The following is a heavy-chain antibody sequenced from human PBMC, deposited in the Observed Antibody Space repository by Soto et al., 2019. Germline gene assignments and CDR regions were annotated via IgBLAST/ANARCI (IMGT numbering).Heavy chain of an antibody. Sequence: LSLTCAVSGGSISSGGYSWSWIRQPPGKGLEWIGYIYHSGSTYYNPSLKSRVTISVDRSKNQFSLKLSSVTAADTAVYYCARGYSGYEYYFDYWGQGTLVTVSS. CDR2: IYHSGST. CDR3: ARGYSGYEYYFDY. V-gene: IGHV4-30-2*01. CDR1: GGSISSGGYS. J-gene: IGHJ4*02. D-gene: IGHD5-12*01.